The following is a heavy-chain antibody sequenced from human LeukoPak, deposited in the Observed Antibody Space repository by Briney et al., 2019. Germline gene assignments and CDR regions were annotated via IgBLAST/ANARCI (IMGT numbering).Heavy chain of an antibody. CDR1: GFTFSNSW. CDR3: AKSGYSSSQHLDY. CDR2: IKEDGSDK. D-gene: IGHD6-6*01. V-gene: IGHV3-7*03. J-gene: IGHJ4*02. Sequence: GGSLRLSCIASGFTFSNSWMTWVRQAPGKGLEWVANIKEDGSDKQYVDSVKGRFTISRDNSKNTLYLQMNSLRAEDTAVYYCAKSGYSSSQHLDYWGQGTLVTVSS.